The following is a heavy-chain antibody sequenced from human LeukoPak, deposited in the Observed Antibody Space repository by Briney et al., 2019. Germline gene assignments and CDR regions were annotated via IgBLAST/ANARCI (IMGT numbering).Heavy chain of an antibody. CDR2: INPSVGST. Sequence: ASVKVSCKTSGYTFTSCYMHWVRQAPGQGLEWMGIINPSVGSTNYAQEFQGRVTMTTDTSTSTIYMELGGLRSEDTAIYYCVRDVSGYNWFDPWGQGTLVIVSS. CDR3: VRDVSGYNWFDP. D-gene: IGHD3-3*02. V-gene: IGHV1-46*01. CDR1: GYTFTSCY. J-gene: IGHJ5*02.